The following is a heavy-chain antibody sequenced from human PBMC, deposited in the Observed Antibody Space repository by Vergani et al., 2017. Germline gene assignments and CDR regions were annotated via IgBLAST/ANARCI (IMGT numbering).Heavy chain of an antibody. J-gene: IGHJ4*02. CDR3: ARERAEWLVDY. V-gene: IGHV3-33*01. CDR1: GFTFSSYG. Sequence: QVQLVESGGGVVQPGRSLRLSCAASGFTFSSYGMHWVRQAPGKGLEWVAVIWYDGSNKYYADSVKGRFTISRDNSKNTLYLQMNSLRAEDTAVYYCARERAEWLVDYWGQGTLVTVSS. D-gene: IGHD6-19*01. CDR2: IWYDGSNK.